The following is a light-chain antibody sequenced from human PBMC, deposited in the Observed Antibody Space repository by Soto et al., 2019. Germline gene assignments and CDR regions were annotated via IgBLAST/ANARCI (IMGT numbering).Light chain of an antibody. CDR1: NSNIGSSS. CDR3: ASWDDSLNGPI. Sequence: QSVLTRPPSASGTPGQRVSISCSGSNSNIGSSSVNWYQQLPGMAPRLVINSFNQRPSGVPDRFSASKSGTSASLAIGGLRSEDEADYYCASWDDSLNGPIFGGGTKLTVL. CDR2: SFN. V-gene: IGLV1-44*01. J-gene: IGLJ2*01.